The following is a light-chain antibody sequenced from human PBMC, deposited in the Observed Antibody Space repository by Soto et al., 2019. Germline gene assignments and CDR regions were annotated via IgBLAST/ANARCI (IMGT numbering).Light chain of an antibody. CDR3: QQYKSWPPIT. CDR2: TSS. CDR1: QSISSY. J-gene: IGKJ5*01. Sequence: DIQMTQSPSSLSASVGDTVTITCRASQSISSYLNWYQQKPGKAPNLLIYTSSNLQSGVPSRFSGSGSGTDFTLTISSLQSEDFAVYYCQQYKSWPPITFGQGTRLEIK. V-gene: IGKV1-39*01.